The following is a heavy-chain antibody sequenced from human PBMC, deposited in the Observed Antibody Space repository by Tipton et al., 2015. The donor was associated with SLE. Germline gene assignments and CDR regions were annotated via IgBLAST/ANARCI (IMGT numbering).Heavy chain of an antibody. CDR1: GGSFSGYY. D-gene: IGHD3-22*01. Sequence: GLVKPSETLSLTCAVYGGSFSGYYWSWIRQPPGKGLEWIGEINHSGSTNYNPSLKSRVTISVDTSKNQFSLKLSSVTAADTAVYYCARISKWLLPHLDYWGQGTLVTVSS. CDR3: ARISKWLLPHLDY. V-gene: IGHV4-34*01. CDR2: INHSGST. J-gene: IGHJ4*02.